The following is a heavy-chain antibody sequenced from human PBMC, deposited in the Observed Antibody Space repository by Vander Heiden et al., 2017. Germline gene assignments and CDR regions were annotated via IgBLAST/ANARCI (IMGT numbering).Heavy chain of an antibody. Sequence: EVQLVESGGGLIQPGGYLRLSCAASGFTVSSNYMSWVRQAPGKGLEWVSVIYSGGSTYYADSVKGRFTISRDNSKNTLYLQMNSLRAEDTAVYYCASATGLGKSYGMDVWGQGTTVTVSS. CDR1: GFTVSSNY. CDR3: ASATGLGKSYGMDV. J-gene: IGHJ6*02. CDR2: IYSGGST. V-gene: IGHV3-53*01. D-gene: IGHD7-27*01.